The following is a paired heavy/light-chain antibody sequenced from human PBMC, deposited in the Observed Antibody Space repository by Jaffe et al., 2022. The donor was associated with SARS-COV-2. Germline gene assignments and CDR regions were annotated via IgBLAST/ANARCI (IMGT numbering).Light chain of an antibody. J-gene: IGKJ5*01. CDR2: VAS. CDR1: QGINNW. V-gene: IGKV1D-12*01. Sequence: DIQMTQSPSSVSASVGDRVTITCRASQGINNWLAWYQQKPGKAPKLLIYVASSLQSGVPSRFSGSGSGTDFTLTISSLQPEDFATYYCQQANSFPLTFGQGTRLEIK. CDR3: QQANSFPLT.
Heavy chain of an antibody. Sequence: EVQLLESGGGLVQPGGSLRLSCAASGFTFVGYAMSWVRQAPGKGLEWVSGIRSSDGSTHYADSVKGRFTISRDNSENTLYLQMNSLRAEDTAVYYCAKETISGSWYGMDVWGQGTTVTVSS. CDR1: GFTFVGYA. V-gene: IGHV3-23*01. D-gene: IGHD6-13*01. J-gene: IGHJ6*02. CDR3: AKETISGSWYGMDV. CDR2: IRSSDGST.